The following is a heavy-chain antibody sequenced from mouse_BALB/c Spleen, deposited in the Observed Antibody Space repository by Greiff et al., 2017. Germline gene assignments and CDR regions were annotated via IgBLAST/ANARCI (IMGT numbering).Heavy chain of an antibody. CDR3: ARGGDYYGSSFHYFDY. J-gene: IGHJ2*01. CDR1: GDSITSGY. D-gene: IGHD1-1*01. Sequence: EVQLVESGPSLVKPSQTLSLTCSVTGDSITSGYWNWIRKFPGNKLEYMGYISYSGSTYYNPSLKSRISITRDTSKNQYYLQLNSVTTEDTATYYCARGGDYYGSSFHYFDYWGQGTTLTVSS. CDR2: ISYSGST. V-gene: IGHV3-8*02.